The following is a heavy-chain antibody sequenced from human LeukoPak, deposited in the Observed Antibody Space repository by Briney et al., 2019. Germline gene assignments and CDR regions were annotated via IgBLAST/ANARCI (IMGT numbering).Heavy chain of an antibody. CDR2: VYYGRSP. J-gene: IGHJ4*02. D-gene: IGHD6-25*01. CDR3: ARSSGTGTFSY. CDR1: GDSISRSTYY. V-gene: IGHV4-39*02. Sequence: SETLSLTCTVSGDSISRSTYYWAWIRQPPGKGLEWIGSVYYGRSPYFNPSLESRATISVDTSKNHFSLKMSSVTAADAAVYYCARSSGTGTFSYWGQGTLVTVSS.